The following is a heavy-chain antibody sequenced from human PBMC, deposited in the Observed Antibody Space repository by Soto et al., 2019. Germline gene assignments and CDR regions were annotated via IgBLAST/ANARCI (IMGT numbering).Heavy chain of an antibody. Sequence: SETLSLTCTVSGGSISSGDYYWSWIRQPPGKGLEWIGYIYYSGSTYYNPSLKSRVTISVDTSKNQFSLKLSSVTAADTAVYYCARYGSGSYYPFDPWGQGTLVTVSS. J-gene: IGHJ5*02. D-gene: IGHD3-10*01. V-gene: IGHV4-30-4*01. CDR2: IYYSGST. CDR3: ARYGSGSYYPFDP. CDR1: GGSISSGDYY.